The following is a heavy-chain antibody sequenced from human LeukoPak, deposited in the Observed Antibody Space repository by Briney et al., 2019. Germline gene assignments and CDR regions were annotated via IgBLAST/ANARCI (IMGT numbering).Heavy chain of an antibody. J-gene: IGHJ4*02. CDR1: GDSVSSNSAA. Sequence: SQTLSLTCAISGDSVSSNSAAWNWIRQSPSRGLEWLGRTYYRSKWYNDYAGSVNSRITINPDTSKNQFFLQLNSVTPEDTAVYYCARYLGGRGDFDYWGQGTLVTVSS. CDR3: ARYLGGRGDFDY. CDR2: TYYRSKWYN. D-gene: IGHD1-26*01. V-gene: IGHV6-1*01.